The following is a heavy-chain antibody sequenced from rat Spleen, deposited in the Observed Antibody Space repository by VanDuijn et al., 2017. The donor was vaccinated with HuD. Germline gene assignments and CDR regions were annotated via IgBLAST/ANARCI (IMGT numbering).Heavy chain of an antibody. Sequence: EVQMVESGGGLVQPGRSLKLSCAASGFTFSDYGMTWIRQAPGKGLEWVASITNSGGSTYYPDSVKGRFTISRDNAKSTLYLQMDSLRSEDTASYYCVRHGYTRYYFDYWGQGVMVTVSS. CDR1: GFTFSDYG. CDR3: VRHGYTRYYFDY. V-gene: IGHV5-29*01. J-gene: IGHJ2*01. CDR2: ITNSGGST. D-gene: IGHD1-9*01.